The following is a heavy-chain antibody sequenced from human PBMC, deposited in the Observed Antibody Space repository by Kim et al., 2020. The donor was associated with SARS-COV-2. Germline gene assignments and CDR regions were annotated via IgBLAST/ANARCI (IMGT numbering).Heavy chain of an antibody. Sequence: GGSLRLSCAASGFTFSSYDMHWVRQATGKGLEWVSAIGTPGDTYYSGSVKGRFTISRENAKNSLYLQMNSLRAGDTAVYYCARASTIAVAGSSPLYNYYHGMDVWGQGTTVTVSS. D-gene: IGHD6-19*01. CDR2: IGTPGDT. J-gene: IGHJ6*02. CDR1: GFTFSSYD. CDR3: ARASTIAVAGSSPLYNYYHGMDV. V-gene: IGHV3-13*04.